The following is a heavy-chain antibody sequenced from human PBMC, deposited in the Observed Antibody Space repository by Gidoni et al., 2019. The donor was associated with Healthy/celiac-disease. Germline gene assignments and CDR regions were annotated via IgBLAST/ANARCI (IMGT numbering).Heavy chain of an antibody. Sequence: EVQLVESGGGLVKPGGSLRLSCAASGFTFSSYSMNWVRQAPGKGLEWVSSISSRSSYIYYADSVKGRFTISRDNAKNSLYLQMNSLRAEDTAVYYCARGQGWYFDLWGRGTLVTVSS. J-gene: IGHJ2*01. CDR2: ISSRSSYI. CDR1: GFTFSSYS. V-gene: IGHV3-21*01. CDR3: ARGQGWYFDL.